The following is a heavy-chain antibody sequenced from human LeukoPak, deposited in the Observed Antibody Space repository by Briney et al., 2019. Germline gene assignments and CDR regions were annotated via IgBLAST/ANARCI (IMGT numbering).Heavy chain of an antibody. CDR2: ISGSGGST. V-gene: IGHV3-23*01. Sequence: GGTLSLSCAASGFTFSSYAMSWVRQAPGKGLEWVSAISGSGGSTYYADSVKGRFTISRDNAKNSLYLQMNSLRAEDTAVYYCARDGWSVQHPHGYWGQGTLVTVSS. CDR3: ARDGWSVQHPHGY. CDR1: GFTFSSYA. D-gene: IGHD2-15*01. J-gene: IGHJ4*02.